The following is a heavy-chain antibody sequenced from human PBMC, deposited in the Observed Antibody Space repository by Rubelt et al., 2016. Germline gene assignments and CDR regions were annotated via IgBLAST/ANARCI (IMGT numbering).Heavy chain of an antibody. D-gene: IGHD3-10*01. CDR1: GGSFSGYY. CDR2: INHSGST. CDR3: ARGLLWFGEPFYYGMDV. Sequence: QVQLQQWGAGLLKPSETLSLTCAVYGGSFSGYYWSWIRQPPGKGLEWIGEINHSGSTNYNPSLKGWGTISVDTSRNQCSLKLSSVTAADTAVYYCARGLLWFGEPFYYGMDVWGQGTTVTVSS. J-gene: IGHJ6*02. V-gene: IGHV4-34*01.